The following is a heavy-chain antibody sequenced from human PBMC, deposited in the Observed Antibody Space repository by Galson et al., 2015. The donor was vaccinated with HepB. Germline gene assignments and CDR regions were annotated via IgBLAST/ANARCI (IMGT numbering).Heavy chain of an antibody. J-gene: IGHJ5*02. D-gene: IGHD6-6*01. CDR1: GGTFSSYA. CDR3: ATYRSIAENWFDP. V-gene: IGHV1-69*06. CDR2: IIPIFGTA. Sequence: SVKVSCKASGGTFSSYAISWVRQAPGQGLEWMGGIIPIFGTANYAQKFQGRVTITADKSTSTAYMELSSLRSEDTAVYYCATYRSIAENWFDPWGQGTLVTVSS.